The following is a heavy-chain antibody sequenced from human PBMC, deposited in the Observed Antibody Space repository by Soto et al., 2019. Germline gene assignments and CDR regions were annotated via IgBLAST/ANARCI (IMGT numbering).Heavy chain of an antibody. CDR1: GYSFTANS. Sequence: QVHLVQSGAEVKKPGASVKVSCKASGYSFTANSMHWVRQAPGQGLEWMGWINPNNGGTNYARKFQGWVTMTRDTSISTAYMELTRLKSHDTAGYYCAIQRSGVVYWGQGTLVNVSS. D-gene: IGHD2-15*01. CDR2: INPNNGGT. CDR3: AIQRSGVVY. J-gene: IGHJ4*02. V-gene: IGHV1-2*04.